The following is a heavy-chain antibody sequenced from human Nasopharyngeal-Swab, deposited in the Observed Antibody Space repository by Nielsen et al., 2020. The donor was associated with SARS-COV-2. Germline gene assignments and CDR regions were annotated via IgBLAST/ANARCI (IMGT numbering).Heavy chain of an antibody. D-gene: IGHD2-15*01. J-gene: IGHJ5*02. V-gene: IGHV3-49*04. CDR3: ARGGCNSGNCHSPDWFDP. CDR2: SRKKAYGGTT. Sequence: GESLKISCASSGFTFGDYAMTWVRQVSGKGLEWLGFSRKKAYGGTTEYAASVRGRFTISRDESKSSAYLQIDRLNSEDTAVYYCARGGCNSGNCHSPDWFDPWGQGTLVTVSS. CDR1: GFTFGDYA.